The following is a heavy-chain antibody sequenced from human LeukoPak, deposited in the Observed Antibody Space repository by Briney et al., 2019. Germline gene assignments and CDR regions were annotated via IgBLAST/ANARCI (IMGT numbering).Heavy chain of an antibody. Sequence: ASVKVSCKASGYTFTGYYMHWVRQAPRQGLEWMGLINRNSGGTNYAQKFQGWVAMTRDTSISTAYMELSRLRSDDTAVYYCARASIVGATAFDYWGQGTLVTVSS. CDR1: GYTFTGYY. V-gene: IGHV1-2*04. CDR3: ARASIVGATAFDY. J-gene: IGHJ4*02. CDR2: INRNSGGT. D-gene: IGHD1-26*01.